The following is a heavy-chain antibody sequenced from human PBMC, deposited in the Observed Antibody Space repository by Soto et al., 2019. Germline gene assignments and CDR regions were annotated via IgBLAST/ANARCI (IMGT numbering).Heavy chain of an antibody. V-gene: IGHV4-39*01. J-gene: IGHJ4*02. CDR1: GDSISSSSYY. D-gene: IGHD3-3*01. CDR3: ARHVVTDFWSGYFIGPAKSSRFDY. Sequence: SETLSLTCTVSGDSISSSSYYWGWIRQPPGKGLEWIGSIYYSGSTYYNPSLKSRVTISVDTSKNQFSLKLSSVTAADTAVYYCARHVVTDFWSGYFIGPAKSSRFDYWGQGTLVTVSS. CDR2: IYYSGST.